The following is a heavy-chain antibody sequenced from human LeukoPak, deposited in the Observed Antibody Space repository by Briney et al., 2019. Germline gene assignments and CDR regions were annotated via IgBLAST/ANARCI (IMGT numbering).Heavy chain of an antibody. Sequence: GSSVTVSCKGSGGTFSSYAISWVRQAPGQGLEGMGGIKPICGTENYAQKFQGRVTITADESTSTAYMELRSLRSDDTAVYYCARGLSGGSGFVDYWGQGTLVTVSS. V-gene: IGHV1-69*01. CDR1: GGTFSSYA. J-gene: IGHJ4*02. CDR3: ARGLSGGSGFVDY. D-gene: IGHD3-10*01. CDR2: IKPICGTE.